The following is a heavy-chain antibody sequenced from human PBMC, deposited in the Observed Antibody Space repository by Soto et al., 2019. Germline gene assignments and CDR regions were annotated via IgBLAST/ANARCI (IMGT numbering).Heavy chain of an antibody. D-gene: IGHD3-22*01. CDR2: VSHSGNI. V-gene: IGHV4-4*02. Sequence: SETLSLTCAVSGASISGNYWWSWVRQPPGKGLEWIGEVSHSGNINYNPSLKSRVTISVDRSKNQLSLSLASVTSADTAVYYSAREDYESSTYYPPQVDLGGRGTLVPVSS. J-gene: IGHJ2*01. CDR3: AREDYESSTYYPPQVDL. CDR1: GASISGNYW.